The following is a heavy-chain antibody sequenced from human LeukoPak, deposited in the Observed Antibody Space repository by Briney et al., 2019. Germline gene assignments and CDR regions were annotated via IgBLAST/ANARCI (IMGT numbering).Heavy chain of an antibody. CDR2: IYTSGST. V-gene: IGHV4-4*07. J-gene: IGHJ3*02. CDR3: ARVNTIFGVVIVDAFDI. CDR1: GGSISSYY. D-gene: IGHD3-3*01. Sequence: PSETLSLTCTVSGGSISSYYWSWIRQPAGKGLEWIGRIYTSGSTNYNPSLKSRVTMSVDTSKNQFSLKLSSVTAADTAVYYCARVNTIFGVVIVDAFDIWGQGTMVTVSS.